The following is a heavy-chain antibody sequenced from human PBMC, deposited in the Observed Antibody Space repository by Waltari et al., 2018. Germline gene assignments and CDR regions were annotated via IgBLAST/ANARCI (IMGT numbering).Heavy chain of an antibody. Sequence: QLQLQESGPGLVKPSETLSLSCTVSGDSINRDYKYWGWLRQHPGGGLAWIGTVHFSGTTYYNPSLKSRVTISVDTSKNQFSLKLTSVTAADTAVYYCARLDYSALRRGCDPWGQGTLVTVSS. CDR3: ARLDYSALRRGCDP. D-gene: IGHD4-4*01. J-gene: IGHJ5*02. CDR2: VHFSGTT. V-gene: IGHV4-39*01. CDR1: GDSINRDYKY.